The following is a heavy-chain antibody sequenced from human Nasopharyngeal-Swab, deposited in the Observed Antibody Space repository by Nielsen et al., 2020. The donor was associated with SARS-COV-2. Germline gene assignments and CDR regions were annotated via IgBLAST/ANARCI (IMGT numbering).Heavy chain of an antibody. CDR1: GYIFKNYG. CDR2: ISAYNGDT. J-gene: IGHJ4*02. V-gene: IGHV1-18*01. CDR3: ARVDWQQLVIDY. D-gene: IGHD6-13*01. Sequence: ASVKVSCKASGYIFKNYGITWVRQAPGQGLEWMGWISAYNGDTKYAPKFQGRVTMTTDTSTNTAYMELRSLASDDTAVYYCARVDWQQLVIDYWGQGTLVTVSS.